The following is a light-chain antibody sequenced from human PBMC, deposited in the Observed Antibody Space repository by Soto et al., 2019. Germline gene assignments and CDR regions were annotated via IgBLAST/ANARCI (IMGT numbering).Light chain of an antibody. J-gene: IGKJ1*01. CDR3: QQYNNWPPWT. V-gene: IGKV3-15*01. CDR1: QSVRSSH. CDR2: GAS. Sequence: EIVLTHSPGTLCLSPWEIATLSCRTSQSVRSSHLAWYQQKPGQAPRLLIYGASTRATGIPARFSGSGSETEFTLTISSLQSEDFAVYYCQQYNNWPPWTFGHGTKVDIK.